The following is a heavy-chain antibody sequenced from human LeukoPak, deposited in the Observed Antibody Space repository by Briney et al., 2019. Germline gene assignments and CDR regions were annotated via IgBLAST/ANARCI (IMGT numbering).Heavy chain of an antibody. V-gene: IGHV1-8*01. Sequence: ASVKVSCKASGYTFTSYDINWVRQATGQGLEWMGWMNPNSGNTGYAQKFQGRVTMTRNTSISTAYMELSSLRSEDTAVYYCARVRSWDQQWLAHGNWFDPWGQGTLVTASS. CDR1: GYTFTSYD. D-gene: IGHD6-19*01. CDR3: ARVRSWDQQWLAHGNWFDP. J-gene: IGHJ5*02. CDR2: MNPNSGNT.